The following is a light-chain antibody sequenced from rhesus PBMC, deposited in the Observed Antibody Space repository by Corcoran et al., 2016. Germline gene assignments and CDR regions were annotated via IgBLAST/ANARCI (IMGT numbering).Light chain of an antibody. Sequence: QAAPTQSPSVSGSPGQSGTISCTGTSSDIGANNRVSWYQQSPGKAPKLMIYAVKKLPSGASDRFSGSKSGSTASLTISGLQAEDEADYYCSSYVSGSTYIFGDGTRLTVL. V-gene: IGLV2-13*03. CDR2: AVK. CDR3: SSYVSGSTYI. J-gene: IGLJ1*01. CDR1: SSDIGANNR.